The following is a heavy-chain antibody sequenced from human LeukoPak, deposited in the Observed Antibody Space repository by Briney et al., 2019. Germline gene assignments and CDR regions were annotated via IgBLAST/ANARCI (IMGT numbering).Heavy chain of an antibody. CDR2: ISAYNGNT. V-gene: IGHV1-18*01. Sequence: ASVKVSCKASGYTFTSYGISWVRQAPGQGLEWMGWISAYNGNTNYAQKLQGRVTMTTDTSTSTAYMELRSLRSDDTAVYYCARMRAYCSSTSCFDAFDIWGQGTMVTVSS. J-gene: IGHJ3*02. CDR3: ARMRAYCSSTSCFDAFDI. D-gene: IGHD2-2*01. CDR1: GYTFTSYG.